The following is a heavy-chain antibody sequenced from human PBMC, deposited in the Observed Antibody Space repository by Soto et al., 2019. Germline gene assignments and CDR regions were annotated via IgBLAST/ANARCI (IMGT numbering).Heavy chain of an antibody. CDR3: AKDHVDFDY. CDR1: GFTFTSNP. Sequence: EVQLLESGGGLVQPGGSLRLSCAASGFTFTSNPMTGVAQAPGKGLEWVSAISGSGGRTYYADSVKGRFTISRDNSKNTLYLQMNSLRAEDTAVYYCAKDHVDFDYWGQGTLVTVSS. J-gene: IGHJ4*02. V-gene: IGHV3-23*01. CDR2: ISGSGGRT.